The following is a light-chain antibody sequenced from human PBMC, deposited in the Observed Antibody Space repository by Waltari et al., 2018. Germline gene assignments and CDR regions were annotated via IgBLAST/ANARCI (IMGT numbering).Light chain of an antibody. CDR3: QSADSSGTSWV. Sequence: SYDLTQPPSVSVSPGQTARITCSGDAFPKQYAYWYQQKPGQAPVLVIYKDSGRPSGIPERFSGSSSGTTVTLTISGVQAEDEADYYCQSADSSGTSWVFGGGTKLTVL. V-gene: IGLV3-25*03. J-gene: IGLJ3*02. CDR2: KDS. CDR1: AFPKQY.